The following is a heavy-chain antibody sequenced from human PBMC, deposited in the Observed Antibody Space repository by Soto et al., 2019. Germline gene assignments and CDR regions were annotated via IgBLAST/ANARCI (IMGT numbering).Heavy chain of an antibody. CDR1: GFTFSDHY. J-gene: IGHJ4*02. V-gene: IGHV3-11*06. D-gene: IGHD1-1*01. CDR2: SSNSGSFT. CDR3: VRSGDNYNLLDY. Sequence: GGSLRLSCAASGFTFSDHYMSWIRQAPGKGLEGIGYSSNSGSFTRYADSVKGRFSISRDNAKNSLYLPINSLRGDDTAIYYCVRSGDNYNLLDYWGQGTPVTVSS.